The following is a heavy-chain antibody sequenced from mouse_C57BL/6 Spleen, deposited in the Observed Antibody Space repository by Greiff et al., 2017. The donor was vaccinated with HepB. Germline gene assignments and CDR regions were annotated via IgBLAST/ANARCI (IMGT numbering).Heavy chain of an antibody. D-gene: IGHD4-1*01. J-gene: IGHJ1*03. CDR2: IYPGDGDT. V-gene: IGHV1-80*01. CDR1: GYAFSSYW. CDR3: ARIVTGTKYFDV. Sequence: QVQLKESGAELVKPGASVKISCKASGYAFSSYWMNWVKQRPGKGLEWIGQIYPGDGDTNYNGKFKGKATLTADKSSSTAYMQLSSLTSEDSAVYFCARIVTGTKYFDVWGTGTTVTVSS.